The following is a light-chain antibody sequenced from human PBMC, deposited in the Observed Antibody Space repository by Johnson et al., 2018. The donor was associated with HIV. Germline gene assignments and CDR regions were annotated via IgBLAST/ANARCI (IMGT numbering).Light chain of an antibody. Sequence: QSVLTQPPSVSAAPGQKVTISCSGSSSNIGNNYVSWYQQLPGTAPKLLIYENNKRPSGIPDRFSGSKSGTSATLGITGLQTGDEADYYCGTWVSSLSAGGFGTGTQVTVL. CDR2: ENN. CDR3: GTWVSSLSAGG. J-gene: IGLJ1*01. V-gene: IGLV1-51*02. CDR1: SSNIGNNY.